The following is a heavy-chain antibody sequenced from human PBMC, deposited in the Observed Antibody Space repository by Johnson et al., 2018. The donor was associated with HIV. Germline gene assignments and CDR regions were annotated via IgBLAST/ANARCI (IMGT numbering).Heavy chain of an antibody. Sequence: MQLVESGGGLIQPGGSLRLSCAASGFTVSSNYMSWVRQAPGKGLEWVGRIKSKTDGGTTDYAAPVKGRFTISRDDSKNTLYLQMNSLKTEDTAVYYCTTDLGYYDSSGDAFDIWGQGTMVTVSS. CDR1: GFTVSSNY. J-gene: IGHJ3*02. V-gene: IGHV3-15*01. CDR2: IKSKTDGGTT. CDR3: TTDLGYYDSSGDAFDI. D-gene: IGHD3-22*01.